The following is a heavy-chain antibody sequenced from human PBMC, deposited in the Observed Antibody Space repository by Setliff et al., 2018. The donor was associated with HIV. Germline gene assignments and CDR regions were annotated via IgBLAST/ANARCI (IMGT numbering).Heavy chain of an antibody. V-gene: IGHV1-2*02. Sequence: ASVKVSCKASGYTFTGYYMHWVRQAPGQGLEWMGWISPHSGDTNYAQKFQDRVTMTRDTSVNIAYMQLSRLRSGDTAVYYCARAPTLFGVEYYYYFGMDVWGQGTTVTVSS. J-gene: IGHJ6*02. CDR1: GYTFTGYY. CDR3: ARAPTLFGVEYYYYFGMDV. CDR2: ISPHSGDT. D-gene: IGHD3-3*01.